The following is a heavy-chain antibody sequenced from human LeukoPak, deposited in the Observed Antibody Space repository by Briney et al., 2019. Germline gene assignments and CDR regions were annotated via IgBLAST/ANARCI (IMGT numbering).Heavy chain of an antibody. CDR1: GFSFSSYA. J-gene: IGHJ4*02. V-gene: IGHV3-30*18. CDR2: ISYDGGDK. CDR3: VKEGVEYSYSYGDY. Sequence: GGSLRLSCATSGFSFSSYAMYWVRQAPGKGLEWVALISYDGGDKYYAESMKGRITISRDNAENTLYLQMNNLRPDDTAFYFCVKEGVEYSYSYGDYWGQGTLVTVSS. D-gene: IGHD3-16*01.